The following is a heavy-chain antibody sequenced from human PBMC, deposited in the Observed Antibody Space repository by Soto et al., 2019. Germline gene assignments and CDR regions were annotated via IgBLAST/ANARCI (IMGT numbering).Heavy chain of an antibody. CDR3: ARDDGRYLYYYYGMDV. Sequence: GSSVKVSCKASGGTFSSYAISWVRQAPGQGLEWMGGVIPIFGTANYAQKFQGRVTITADESTSTAYMELSSLRSEDTAVYYCARDDGRYLYYYYGMDVWGQGTTVTVSS. J-gene: IGHJ6*02. D-gene: IGHD1-26*01. CDR2: VIPIFGTA. V-gene: IGHV1-69*13. CDR1: GGTFSSYA.